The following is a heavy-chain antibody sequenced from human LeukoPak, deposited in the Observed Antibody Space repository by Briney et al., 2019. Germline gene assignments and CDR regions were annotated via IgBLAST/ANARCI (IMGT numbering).Heavy chain of an antibody. V-gene: IGHV1-69*04. D-gene: IGHD3-22*01. Sequence: GASVKVSCKASGGTFSSYAISWVRQAPGQGLEWMGRIIPILGIANYAQKFQGRVTITADKSTSTAYMELSSLRSEDTAVYYCARDRRNGRYYDSSGYISDYWGQGTLVTVSS. CDR3: ARDRRNGRYYDSSGYISDY. J-gene: IGHJ4*02. CDR1: GGTFSSYA. CDR2: IIPILGIA.